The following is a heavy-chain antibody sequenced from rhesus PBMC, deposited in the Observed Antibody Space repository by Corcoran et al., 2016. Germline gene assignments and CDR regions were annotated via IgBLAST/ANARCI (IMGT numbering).Heavy chain of an antibody. CDR2: ISSASSYI. Sequence: EVQLVEAGGGLVQPGGSLRLSCAASGFTFSSYGMSCVRQAPGKGLEWVSSISSASSYIYYADSVKGRFTISRDNAKNSLSLKMNSLRAEDTAVYYCTSYSNYEFGYFDLWGPGTPITISS. V-gene: IGHV3S16*01. D-gene: IGHD4-23*01. J-gene: IGHJ2*01. CDR1: GFTFSSYG. CDR3: TSYSNYEFGYFDL.